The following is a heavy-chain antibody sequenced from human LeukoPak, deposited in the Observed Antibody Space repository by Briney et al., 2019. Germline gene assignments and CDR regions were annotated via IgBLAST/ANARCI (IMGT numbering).Heavy chain of an antibody. J-gene: IGHJ3*02. CDR2: IGKNGSLV. CDR1: GFTFSDFY. D-gene: IGHD1-26*01. CDR3: ATDTNLVDLIQGDGHEDENFDR. Sequence: PGGSLRLSCAASGFTFSDFYMSWVRQAPGKGLEWISYIGKNGSLVDYADSVKGRFTVSRDNTKNLMFLQMNSLRAEDTAVYYCATDTNLVDLIQGDGHEDENFDRWGQGTMVTVSS. V-gene: IGHV3-11*01.